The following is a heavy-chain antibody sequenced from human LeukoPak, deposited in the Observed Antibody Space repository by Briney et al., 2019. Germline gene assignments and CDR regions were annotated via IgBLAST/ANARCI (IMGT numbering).Heavy chain of an antibody. Sequence: PGGSLRLSCAASGFTFSSYEMNWVRQAPGKGLEWVSAISGSGGSTYYADSVKGRFTISRDNSKNTLYLQMNSLRAEDTAVYYCAKENDFWSGYQYYFDYWGQGTLVTVSS. CDR3: AKENDFWSGYQYYFDY. CDR1: GFTFSSYE. CDR2: ISGSGGST. J-gene: IGHJ4*02. V-gene: IGHV3-23*01. D-gene: IGHD3-3*01.